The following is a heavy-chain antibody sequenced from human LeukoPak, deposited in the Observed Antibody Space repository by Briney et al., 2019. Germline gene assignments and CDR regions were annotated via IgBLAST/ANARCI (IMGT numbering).Heavy chain of an antibody. D-gene: IGHD3-10*01. CDR3: AKESGRYYGSGSYYPGY. V-gene: IGHV3-30*18. Sequence: GRSLRLSCAAPGFTFSSYGMHWVRQAPGKGLEWVAVISYDGSNKYYADSVKGRFTISRDNSKNTLYLQMNSLRAEDTAVYYCAKESGRYYGSGSYYPGYWGQGTLVTVSS. J-gene: IGHJ4*02. CDR2: ISYDGSNK. CDR1: GFTFSSYG.